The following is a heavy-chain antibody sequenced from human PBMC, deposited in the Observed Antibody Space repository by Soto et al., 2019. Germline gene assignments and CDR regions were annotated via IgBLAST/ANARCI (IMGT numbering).Heavy chain of an antibody. Sequence: ASVKVSCKASGYTFTGYYMHWVRQAPGQGLELMGWINPNSGGTNYAQKFKGRVTMTRDTSISTAYMELSRLRYDDTAVYYGAIGPTHLVANYYYYDGMYVWVQGTTVAYSS. CDR3: AIGPTHLVANYYYYDGMYV. J-gene: IGHJ6*02. V-gene: IGHV1-2*02. D-gene: IGHD3-3*02. CDR2: INPNSGGT. CDR1: GYTFTGYY.